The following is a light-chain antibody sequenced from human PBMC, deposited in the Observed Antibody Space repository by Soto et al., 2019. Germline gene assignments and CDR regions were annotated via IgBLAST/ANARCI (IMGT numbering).Light chain of an antibody. Sequence: DIHMTQSPSTLSASVGDRVTISCRASQNIFTYLAWYQQKPGKAPKLLIFDAPTLQSGVQPRFSGSGSGTEFPLTISSLQPDDFATYYCQHYTLYSASFGPGTKV. CDR2: DAP. CDR1: QNIFTY. V-gene: IGKV1-5*01. CDR3: QHYTLYSAS. J-gene: IGKJ1*01.